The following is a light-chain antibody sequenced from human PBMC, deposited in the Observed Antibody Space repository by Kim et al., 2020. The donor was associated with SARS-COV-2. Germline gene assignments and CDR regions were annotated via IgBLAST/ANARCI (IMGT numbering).Light chain of an antibody. J-gene: IGLJ3*02. V-gene: IGLV2-18*02. Sequence: QSALTQPPSVSGSPGQSVTISCTGTSSDIGSYNRVSWYQQPPGTAPRLIINEVTNRPSGVPDRFSGSKSGNTASLTISGLQAEDEADYYCASYARSDTWVFSGGTKLTVL. CDR3: ASYARSDTWV. CDR1: SSDIGSYNR. CDR2: EVT.